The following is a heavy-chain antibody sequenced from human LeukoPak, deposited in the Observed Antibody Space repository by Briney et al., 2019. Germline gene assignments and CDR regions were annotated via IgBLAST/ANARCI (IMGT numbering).Heavy chain of an antibody. CDR2: IKQDGSEK. J-gene: IGHJ4*02. CDR1: GFTFSSYW. V-gene: IGHV3-7*05. D-gene: IGHD3-9*01. CDR3: ARGDTNYDILTGYWAY. Sequence: GGSLRLSCAASGFTFSSYWMSWVRQAPGKGLEWVANIKQDGSEKYYVDSVKGRFTISRDNAKNSLYLQMNSLRAEDTAVYYCARGDTNYDILTGYWAYWGQGTLVTVSS.